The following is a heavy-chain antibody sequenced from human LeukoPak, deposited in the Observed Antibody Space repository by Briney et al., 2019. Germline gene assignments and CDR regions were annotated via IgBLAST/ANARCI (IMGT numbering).Heavy chain of an antibody. CDR3: AKTGGRIPVYNWFDP. Sequence: AGGSLRLSCAASGFTFSSYAMSWVRQAPGKGLEWVAAISGSGGSTYYADSVKSRFTISRDNSKNTLYLQMNSLRAEDTAVYYCAKTGGRIPVYNWFDPWGQGTLVTVSS. D-gene: IGHD1-26*01. J-gene: IGHJ5*02. CDR2: ISGSGGST. CDR1: GFTFSSYA. V-gene: IGHV3-23*01.